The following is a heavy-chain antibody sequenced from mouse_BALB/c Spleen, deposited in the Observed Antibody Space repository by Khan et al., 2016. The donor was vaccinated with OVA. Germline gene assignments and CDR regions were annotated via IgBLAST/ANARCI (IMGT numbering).Heavy chain of an antibody. CDR3: ARDAGRY. CDR1: GYTFIEYT. CDR2: INPKNGVT. V-gene: IGHV1-18*01. D-gene: IGHD3-3*01. Sequence: EVQLQQSGPELVKPGASVKISCKTSGYTFIEYTLHWVKQSHGKSLEWIGVINPKNGVTSYNQNFKGKATLTVDKSSSPAYMEFRSLTSEDSAVNSCARDAGRYWGQGTSVTVSS. J-gene: IGHJ4*01.